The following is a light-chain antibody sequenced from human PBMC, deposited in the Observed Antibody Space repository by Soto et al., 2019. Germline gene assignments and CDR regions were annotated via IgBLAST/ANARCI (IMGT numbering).Light chain of an antibody. CDR1: SSDVGAYNY. Sequence: QSVLTQPASVSGSPGQSITISCTGTSSDVGAYNYVSWYQHHPGKVPKLLIYEVTNLPSVVSDRFSGSKSGNTASLTVSGLQADDEADYYCSSYAGNNNYVFGTGTKVTVL. J-gene: IGLJ1*01. CDR3: SSYAGNNNYV. V-gene: IGLV2-14*01. CDR2: EVT.